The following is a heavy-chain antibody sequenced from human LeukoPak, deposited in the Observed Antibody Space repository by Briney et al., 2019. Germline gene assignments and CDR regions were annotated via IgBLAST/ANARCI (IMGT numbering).Heavy chain of an antibody. Sequence: PGGSLRLSCAASGFTFSIYDMHWVRQAPGEGLEWVAFIRLDGSNKYYADSVKGRFTISRDNSKNTLYLQMNSLRAEDTAVYYCARDLRLRELGVWDYWGQGTLVTVPS. V-gene: IGHV3-30*02. CDR1: GFTFSIYD. CDR2: IRLDGSNK. CDR3: ARDLRLRELGVWDY. J-gene: IGHJ4*02. D-gene: IGHD1-26*01.